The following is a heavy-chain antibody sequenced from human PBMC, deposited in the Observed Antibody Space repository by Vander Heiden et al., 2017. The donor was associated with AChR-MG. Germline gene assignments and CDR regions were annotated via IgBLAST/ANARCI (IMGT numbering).Heavy chain of an antibody. J-gene: IGHJ4*02. Sequence: QVQLQESGPGLVKPSETLSLTCAVSGYSISSGYYWGWIRQPPGKGLEWIGSIYHSGSTYYNPSLKSRVTISVDTSKNQFSLKLSSVTAADTAVYYCAIERIAAAFDYWGQGTLVTVSS. V-gene: IGHV4-38-2*02. CDR3: AIERIAAAFDY. D-gene: IGHD6-13*01. CDR1: GYSISSGYY. CDR2: IYHSGST.